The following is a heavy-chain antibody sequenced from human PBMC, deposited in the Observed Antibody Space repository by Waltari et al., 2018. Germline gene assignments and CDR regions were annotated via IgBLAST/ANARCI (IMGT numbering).Heavy chain of an antibody. Sequence: SCKASGYTFTGYYMHWVRQAPGQGLEWMGRINPNSGGTNYAQKFQGRVTMTRDTSISTAYMELSRLRSDDTAVYYCARDRESRSSSWYVNFDLWGRGTLVTVSS. CDR2: INPNSGGT. CDR3: ARDRESRSSSWYVNFDL. D-gene: IGHD6-13*01. V-gene: IGHV1-2*06. CDR1: GYTFTGYY. J-gene: IGHJ2*01.